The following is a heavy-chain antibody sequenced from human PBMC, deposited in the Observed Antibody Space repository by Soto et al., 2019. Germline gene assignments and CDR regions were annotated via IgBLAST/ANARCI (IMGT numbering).Heavy chain of an antibody. CDR3: ARADGLVVVPAAMLGAFDI. J-gene: IGHJ3*02. Sequence: ASVKVSCKASGYTFTGYYMHWVRQAPGQGLEWMGWINPNSGGTNYAQKFQGWVTMTRDTSISTAYMELSRLRSDDTAVYYCARADGLVVVPAAMLGAFDIWGQGTMVTVSS. D-gene: IGHD2-2*01. V-gene: IGHV1-2*04. CDR2: INPNSGGT. CDR1: GYTFTGYY.